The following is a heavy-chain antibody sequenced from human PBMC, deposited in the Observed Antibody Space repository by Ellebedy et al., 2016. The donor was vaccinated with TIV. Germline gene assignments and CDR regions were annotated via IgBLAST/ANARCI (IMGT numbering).Heavy chain of an antibody. CDR1: GYTFTSYG. J-gene: IGHJ4*02. CDR3: ARDPQDIVVVPAAQTFDY. CDR2: INPSGGST. Sequence: ASVKVSCXASGYTFTSYGISWVRQAPGQGLEWMGIINPSGGSTSYAQKFQGRVTMTRDTSTSTVYMELSSLRSEDTAVYYCARDPQDIVVVPAAQTFDYWGQGTLVTVSS. D-gene: IGHD2-2*01. V-gene: IGHV1-46*01.